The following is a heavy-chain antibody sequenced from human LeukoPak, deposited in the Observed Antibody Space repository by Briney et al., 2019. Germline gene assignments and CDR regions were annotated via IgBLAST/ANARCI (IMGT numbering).Heavy chain of an antibody. D-gene: IGHD5-24*01. V-gene: IGHV4-61*02. J-gene: IGHJ6*03. CDR3: VREMATGGYYYYYMDV. CDR2: IYTSGST. Sequence: SQTLSLTCTVSGGSISSGSYYWSWLRQPAGKGLEWIGRIYTSGSTNYNPSLKSRVTISVDTSKNQSSLKQSSLTAADTAVYYCVREMATGGYYYYYMDVWGKGTTVTVSS. CDR1: GGSISSGSYY.